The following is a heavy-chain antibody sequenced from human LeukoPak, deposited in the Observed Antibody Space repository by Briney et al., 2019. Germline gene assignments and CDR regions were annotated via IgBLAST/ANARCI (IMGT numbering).Heavy chain of an antibody. V-gene: IGHV4-34*01. CDR3: ARGRYLTTSGGAAAGFLDY. J-gene: IGHJ4*02. D-gene: IGHD6-13*01. CDR1: GGSFSGYY. Sequence: PSETLSLTCAVSGGSFSGYYWNWIRQSPGKGLEWIGEINHSGSTHYNPSLKSRVTISVDTSQKQFSPRLTSVTAADTAVYYCARGRYLTTSGGAAAGFLDYWGQGSLVTVST. CDR2: INHSGST.